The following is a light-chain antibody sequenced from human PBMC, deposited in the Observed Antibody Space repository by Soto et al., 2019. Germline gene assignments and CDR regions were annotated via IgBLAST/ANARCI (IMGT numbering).Light chain of an antibody. V-gene: IGKV1D-16*01. Sequence: DIQMTQSPSSVSASVGERVTITCRASQGISSWLAWYQQXPGKAPKLLIYAASSSQSGVPSRFSGNGSGTEFTLTISSLQPDDLATYYCQQYNSYSTFGQGTRLEIK. J-gene: IGKJ5*01. CDR2: AAS. CDR3: QQYNSYST. CDR1: QGISSW.